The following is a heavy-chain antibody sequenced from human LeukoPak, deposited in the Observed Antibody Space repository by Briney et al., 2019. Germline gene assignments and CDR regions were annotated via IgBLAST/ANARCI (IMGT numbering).Heavy chain of an antibody. V-gene: IGHV3-23*01. CDR3: ANIGPSLYYFDY. J-gene: IGHJ4*02. D-gene: IGHD3-10*01. CDR2: ISGSDGST. CDR1: GFTFSSYA. Sequence: PGGSLRLSCAASGFTFSSYAMSWVRQAPGKGLEWVSAISGSDGSTYYADSVKGRSTISRDNSKNTLYLQMNSLRAEDTAVYYCANIGPSLYYFDYWGQGTLVTVSS.